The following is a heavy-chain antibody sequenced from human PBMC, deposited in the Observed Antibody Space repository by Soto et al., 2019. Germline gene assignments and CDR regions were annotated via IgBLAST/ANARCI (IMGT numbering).Heavy chain of an antibody. J-gene: IGHJ4*02. D-gene: IGHD6-19*01. CDR1: GYTFTYRY. V-gene: IGHV1-45*02. CDR2: ITPFNGNT. CDR3: ATSTPYSSGCDY. Sequence: GASVKVSCKASGYTFTYRYLHWVRQAPGQALEWMGWITPFNGNTNYAQKFQDRVTITRDRSMSTAYMELSSLRSEDTAMYYCATSTPYSSGCDYWGQGTLVTVSS.